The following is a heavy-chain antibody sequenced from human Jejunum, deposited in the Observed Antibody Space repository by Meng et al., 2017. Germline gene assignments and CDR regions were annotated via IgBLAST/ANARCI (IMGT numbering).Heavy chain of an antibody. CDR2: IKQDGSVS. J-gene: IGHJ4*02. Sequence: GESLKISCAASGFTFTDYWMTWVRQAPGKGLEWVANIKQDGSVSDYVDSVKGRFTISRDNAKNTLYLQLNSLRAEDTAVYYCARESLDYYSLDYWGQGTLVTVSS. D-gene: IGHD1-26*01. CDR1: GFTFTDYW. CDR3: ARESLDYYSLDY. V-gene: IGHV3-7*01.